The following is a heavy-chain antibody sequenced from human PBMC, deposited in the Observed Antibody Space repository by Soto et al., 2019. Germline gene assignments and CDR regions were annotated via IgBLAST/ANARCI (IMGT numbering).Heavy chain of an antibody. CDR2: IWYDGSNK. D-gene: IGHD6-13*01. CDR1: GFTFSSYG. Sequence: GGSLRLSCAASGFTFSSYGMHWVRQAPGKGLEWVAVIWYDGSNKYYADSVKGRFTISRDNSKNTLYLQMNSLRAEDTAVYYCARDSGPSHISAAGLKVNWYFDLWGRGTLVTVSS. CDR3: ARDSGPSHISAAGLKVNWYFDL. V-gene: IGHV3-33*01. J-gene: IGHJ2*01.